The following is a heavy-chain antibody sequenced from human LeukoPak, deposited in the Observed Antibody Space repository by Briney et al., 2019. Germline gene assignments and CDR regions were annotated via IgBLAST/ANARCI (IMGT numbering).Heavy chain of an antibody. CDR1: GYSFTSYW. V-gene: IGHV5-51*01. Sequence: GESLKISCKGSGYSFTSYWIGWVRQTPGKGLEWMGIIYPGDSDTRYSPPFQGQVTISADKSISTAYLQWSSLKASDTAMYYCARTQGGGNPPDAFDIWGQGTMVTVSS. CDR2: IYPGDSDT. D-gene: IGHD4-23*01. J-gene: IGHJ3*02. CDR3: ARTQGGGNPPDAFDI.